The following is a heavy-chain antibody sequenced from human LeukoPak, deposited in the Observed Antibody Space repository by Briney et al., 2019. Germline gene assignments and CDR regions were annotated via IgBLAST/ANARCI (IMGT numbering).Heavy chain of an antibody. J-gene: IGHJ4*02. CDR3: ASGVGRSYFDY. Sequence: GASVKVSCKASGGTFSSYAISWVRQAPGQGLEWMGGIIPIFGTANYAQKFQGRVTITADESTSTAYVELSSLRSEDTAVYYCASGVGRSYFDYWGQGTLVTVSS. CDR1: GGTFSSYA. CDR2: IIPIFGTA. V-gene: IGHV1-69*13. D-gene: IGHD2-15*01.